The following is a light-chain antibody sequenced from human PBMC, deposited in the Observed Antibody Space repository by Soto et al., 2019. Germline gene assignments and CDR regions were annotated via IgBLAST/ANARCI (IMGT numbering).Light chain of an antibody. CDR2: EVS. V-gene: IGLV2-14*01. Sequence: QSALTQPASVSGSPGQSVTISCTGTSSDVGGYKYVSWYQQRPDKAPKLIIFEVSNRPSGISSRFSGSKSGNTASLTISGLQAEDDADYYCASYTSSSTSVIFGRGTKLTVL. J-gene: IGLJ2*01. CDR3: ASYTSSSTSVI. CDR1: SSDVGGYKY.